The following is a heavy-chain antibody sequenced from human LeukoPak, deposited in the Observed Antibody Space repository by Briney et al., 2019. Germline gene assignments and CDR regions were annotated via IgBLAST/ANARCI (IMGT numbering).Heavy chain of an antibody. V-gene: IGHV4-39*01. D-gene: IGHD3-22*01. CDR2: IYYSGST. Sequence: SETLSLTCTVSGGSISSSSYYWGWIRQPPGKGLEWIGSIYYSGSTYYNPSLKSRGTISVDTSKNQFSLKLSSVTAADTAVYYCARHDSSGYSDAFDTWGQGTMVTVSS. CDR1: GGSISSSSYY. J-gene: IGHJ3*02. CDR3: ARHDSSGYSDAFDT.